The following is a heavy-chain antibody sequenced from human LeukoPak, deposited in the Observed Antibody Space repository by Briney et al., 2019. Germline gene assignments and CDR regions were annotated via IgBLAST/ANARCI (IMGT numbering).Heavy chain of an antibody. CDR1: GYSFISYW. D-gene: IGHD3-22*01. Sequence: GESLKISCKASGYSFISYWIVWVRQMPGKGLECMGIIYPGDSDTRYSPSFQGQVTISADKSISTAYLQWSSLKASDTAMYYCARLIIDSETNEAFDIWGQGTMVTVSS. CDR2: IYPGDSDT. V-gene: IGHV5-51*01. CDR3: ARLIIDSETNEAFDI. J-gene: IGHJ3*02.